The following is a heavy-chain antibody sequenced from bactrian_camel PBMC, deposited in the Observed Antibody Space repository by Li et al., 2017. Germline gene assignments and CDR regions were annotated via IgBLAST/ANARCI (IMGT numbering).Heavy chain of an antibody. D-gene: IGHD5*01. CDR2: IGTAQGIT. CDR1: IATYSRDF. V-gene: IGHV3S40*01. J-gene: IGHJ4*01. Sequence: VQLVESGGGSVQAGGSLKLSCTASIATYSRDFMAWFRQAPGKAREAVATIGTAQGITRYADSVKGRFTISHDNAENTVYLQMNTLKPEDAAMYYCAAHGGGVCFPLKSTNFNYWGQGTQVTVS. CDR3: AAHGGGVCFPLKSTNFNY.